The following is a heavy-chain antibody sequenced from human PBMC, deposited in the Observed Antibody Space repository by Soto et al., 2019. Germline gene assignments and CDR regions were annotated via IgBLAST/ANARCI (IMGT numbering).Heavy chain of an antibody. V-gene: IGHV1-69*13. CDR1: GGTFSSYA. D-gene: IGHD3-9*01. CDR3: ARGGIFDWSLFGDLG. CDR2: IIPIFGTA. J-gene: IGHJ4*02. Sequence: GASVKVSCKASGGTFSSYAISWVRQAPGQGLEWMGGIIPIFGTANYAQKFQGRVTITADESTSTAYMELSSLRSEDTAVYYCARGGIFDWSLFGDLGWGQGTLVTVSS.